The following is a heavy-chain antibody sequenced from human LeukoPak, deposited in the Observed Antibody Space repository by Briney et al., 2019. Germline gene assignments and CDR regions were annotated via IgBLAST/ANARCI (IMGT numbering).Heavy chain of an antibody. CDR3: AKDLAFTAGKEY. D-gene: IGHD2-15*01. J-gene: IGHJ4*02. CDR2: ISSSSSYI. Sequence: PGGSLRLSCAASGFTFSSYSMNWVRQAPGKGLEWVSSISSSSSYIYYADSVKGRFTISRDNAKNSLYLQMNSLRAEDTAVYYCAKDLAFTAGKEYWGQGTLVTVSS. V-gene: IGHV3-21*04. CDR1: GFTFSSYS.